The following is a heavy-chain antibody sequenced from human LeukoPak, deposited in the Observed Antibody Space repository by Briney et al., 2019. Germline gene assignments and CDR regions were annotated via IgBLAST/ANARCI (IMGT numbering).Heavy chain of an antibody. Sequence: PGGSLRLSCAAAGFTFSDYYMSWIRQAPGKGLEWVSYISSSGSTIYYADSVKGRFTISRDNAKNSLYLQMNSLRAEDTAVYYCARGGYVWGSYRPRAPLDYWGQGTLVTVSS. CDR3: ARGGYVWGSYRPRAPLDY. CDR1: GFTFSDYY. J-gene: IGHJ4*02. CDR2: ISSSGSTI. D-gene: IGHD3-16*02. V-gene: IGHV3-11*04.